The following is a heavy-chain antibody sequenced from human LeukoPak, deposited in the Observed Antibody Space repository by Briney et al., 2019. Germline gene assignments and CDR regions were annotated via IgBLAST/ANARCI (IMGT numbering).Heavy chain of an antibody. CDR3: ARDPIIAAAGKNYYYGMDV. CDR1: GGSISSGGYY. CDR2: IYYSGST. Sequence: SQTLSLICTVSGGSISSGGYYWSWIRQHPGKGLEWIGYIYYSGSTYYNPSLKSRVTISVDTSKNQFSLKLSSVTAADTAVYYCARDPIIAAAGKNYYYGMDVWGQGTTVTVSS. V-gene: IGHV4-31*03. D-gene: IGHD6-13*01. J-gene: IGHJ6*02.